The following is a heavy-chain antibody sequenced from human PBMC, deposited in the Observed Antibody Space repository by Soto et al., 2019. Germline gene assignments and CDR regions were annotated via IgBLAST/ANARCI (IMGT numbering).Heavy chain of an antibody. CDR2: ISGSCGST. Sequence: PGGSLRLSCAASGFTFSSYAMSWVRQAPGKGLEWVSAISGSCGSTYYADSVKGRFIISRDNFKNTLYLQMNSLRAEDTALYYCAKGDLVGATYSHFDYWGQGTLVTVSS. V-gene: IGHV3-23*01. J-gene: IGHJ4*02. CDR1: GFTFSSYA. CDR3: AKGDLVGATYSHFDY. D-gene: IGHD1-26*01.